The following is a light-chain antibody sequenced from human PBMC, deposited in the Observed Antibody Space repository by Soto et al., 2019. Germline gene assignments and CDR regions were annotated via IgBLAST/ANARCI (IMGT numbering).Light chain of an antibody. J-gene: IGKJ1*01. CDR2: KAS. CDR3: QHYNSYPWT. CDR1: QSISSW. Sequence: DIQMTQSPSTLSASVVDRVTITCRASQSISSWLAWYQQKSGKAPKLLIYKASSLESGVTSRFSGSGSGTEFTLTISSLQPDDFATYYCQHYNSYPWTFGQGTKVEIK. V-gene: IGKV1-5*03.